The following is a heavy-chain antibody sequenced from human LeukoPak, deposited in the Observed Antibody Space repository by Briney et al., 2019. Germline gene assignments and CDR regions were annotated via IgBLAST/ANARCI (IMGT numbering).Heavy chain of an antibody. CDR1: GGSFSGYY. CDR3: ARDNWNYGSSMDV. CDR2: IYYSGST. J-gene: IGHJ6*02. Sequence: SETLSLTCAVYGGSFSGYYWSWIRQPPGKGLEWIGYIYYSGSTNYNPSLKSRVTISVDTSKNQFSLKLSSVTAADTAVYYCARDNWNYGSSMDVWGQGTTVTVS. V-gene: IGHV4-59*01. D-gene: IGHD1-7*01.